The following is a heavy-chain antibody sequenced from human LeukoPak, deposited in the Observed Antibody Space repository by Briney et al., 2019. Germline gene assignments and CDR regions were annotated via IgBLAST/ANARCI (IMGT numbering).Heavy chain of an antibody. CDR2: ISAYNGDR. CDR3: ARDTNSAGDLTWFDP. CDR1: GYTFTNYG. D-gene: IGHD2-2*01. V-gene: IGHV1-18*04. J-gene: IGHJ5*02. Sequence: RASVKVSCKASGYTFTNYGVTWVRQAPGQGLEWIGWISAYNGDRNYVQKFQGRVTMTTDTSASTAYMELRNLTSDDSATYYCARDTNSAGDLTWFDPWGQGTLVTVFS.